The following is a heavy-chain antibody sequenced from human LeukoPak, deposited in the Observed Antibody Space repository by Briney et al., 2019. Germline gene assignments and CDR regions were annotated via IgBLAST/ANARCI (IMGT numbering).Heavy chain of an antibody. V-gene: IGHV1-2*06. D-gene: IGHD2-2*01. CDR1: GYAFTGYY. CDR2: INPNSGGT. CDR3: ASAYQGGLFDY. Sequence: ASVKVSCKASGYAFTGYYMHWVRQAPGQGLEWMGRINPNSGGTNYAQKFQGRVTMTRDTSISTAYMELSRLSSDDTAVYYRASAYQGGLFDYGGKGTLVTVSS. J-gene: IGHJ4*02.